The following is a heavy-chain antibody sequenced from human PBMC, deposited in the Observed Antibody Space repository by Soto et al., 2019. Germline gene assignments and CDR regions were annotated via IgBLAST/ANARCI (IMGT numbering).Heavy chain of an antibody. D-gene: IGHD2-15*01. V-gene: IGHV4-59*08. CDR1: GGSISSYY. CDR3: ARHGYCSGGSCYSIDY. Sequence: SETLSLTCTVSGGSISSYYWSWIRQPPGKGLEWIGYIYYSGSTNYNPSLKSRVNISVDTSKNQFSLKLSSVTAADTAVYYCARHGYCSGGSCYSIDYWGQGTLVTSPQ. J-gene: IGHJ4*02. CDR2: IYYSGST.